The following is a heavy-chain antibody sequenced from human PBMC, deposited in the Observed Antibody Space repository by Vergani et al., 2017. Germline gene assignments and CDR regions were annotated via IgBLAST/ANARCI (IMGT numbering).Heavy chain of an antibody. CDR3: ARDHATMVRGVRYWYFDL. D-gene: IGHD3-10*01. V-gene: IGHV4-61*02. CDR1: GGSISSSSYY. Sequence: QLQLQESGPGLVKPSETLSLTCTVSGGSISSSSYYWSWIRQPAGKGLEWIGRIYTSGSTNYNPSLKSRVTMSVDTSKNQFSLKLSSVTAADTAVYYCARDHATMVRGVRYWYFDLWGRGTLVTVSS. CDR2: IYTSGST. J-gene: IGHJ2*01.